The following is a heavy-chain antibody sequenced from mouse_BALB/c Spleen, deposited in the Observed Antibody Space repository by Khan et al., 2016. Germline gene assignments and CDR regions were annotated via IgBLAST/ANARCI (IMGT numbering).Heavy chain of an antibody. CDR3: TRPFAY. CDR2: IRLQSNNYAT. CDR1: GFTFSNYW. V-gene: IGHV6-6*02. J-gene: IGHJ3*01. Sequence: EVKLEVSGGGLVQPGGSMKLSCVASGFTFSNYWMNWVRQFPEKGLERIAEIRLQSNNYATHYAESVKGRFTISRDDSKSSVYLQMNNLRPEDTGIYYCTRPFAYWGQGTLVTVSA.